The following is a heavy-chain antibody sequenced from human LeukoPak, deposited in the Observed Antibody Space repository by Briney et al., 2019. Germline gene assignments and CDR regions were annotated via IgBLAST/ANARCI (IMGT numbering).Heavy chain of an antibody. V-gene: IGHV1-69*13. CDR1: GGTFSSYA. D-gene: IGHD3-16*01. CDR3: AREAGGYWYFDL. J-gene: IGHJ2*01. CDR2: IIPIFGTA. Sequence: GASVKVSCKASGGTFSSYAISWVRQAPGQGLEWMGGIIPIFGTANYAQKFQGRVTITAGESTSTAYMELSSLRSEDTAVYYCAREAGGYWYFDLWGRGTLVTVSS.